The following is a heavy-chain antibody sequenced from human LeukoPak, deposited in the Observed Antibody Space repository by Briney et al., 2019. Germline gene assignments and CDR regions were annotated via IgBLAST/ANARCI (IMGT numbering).Heavy chain of an antibody. D-gene: IGHD3-22*01. J-gene: IGHJ5*02. CDR1: GYTFTSYG. CDR3: ARGYLTTIVEWFDP. CDR2: ISANNGKT. Sequence: AASVKVSCKASGYTFTSYGISWVRQAPGQGLEWMGWISANNGKTKYAQNLQGRVTMTTDTSTSTAYMELRSLRSDDTAVYYCARGYLTTIVEWFDPCGQGTLVTVSS. V-gene: IGHV1-18*01.